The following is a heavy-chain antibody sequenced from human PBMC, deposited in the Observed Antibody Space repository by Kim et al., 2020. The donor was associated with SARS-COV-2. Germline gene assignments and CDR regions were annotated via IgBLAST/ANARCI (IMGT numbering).Heavy chain of an antibody. CDR1: GFTFSSYA. CDR3: AKDGGGSSWFDP. Sequence: GALRLSCAASGFTFSSYAMSWVRQAPGKGLEWVSAISGSGGSTYYPDSVKGQFTISRDNSKNTLYLQMNSLRAEDTAVYYCAKDGGGSSWFDPWGQGTLVTVSS. CDR2: ISGSGGST. D-gene: IGHD6-13*01. V-gene: IGHV3-23*01. J-gene: IGHJ5*02.